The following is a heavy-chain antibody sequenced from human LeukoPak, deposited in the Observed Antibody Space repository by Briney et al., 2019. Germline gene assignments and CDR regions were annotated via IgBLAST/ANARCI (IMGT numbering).Heavy chain of an antibody. D-gene: IGHD3-22*01. CDR2: IYHSGST. CDR1: GNSLSSGYY. J-gene: IGHJ4*02. Sequence: PSETLSLTCAVSGNSLSSGYYWGWIQQTPGKGLEWIGSIYHSGSTYYNPSLKSRVTISVDTSKNQFSLNLRSVTAADTAVYYCAGQYDSSAYFFYWGQGTLVTVSS. CDR3: AGQYDSSAYFFY. V-gene: IGHV4-38-2*01.